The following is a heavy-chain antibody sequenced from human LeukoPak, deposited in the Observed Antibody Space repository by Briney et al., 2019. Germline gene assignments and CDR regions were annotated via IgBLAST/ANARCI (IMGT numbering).Heavy chain of an antibody. D-gene: IGHD3-22*01. CDR3: ARGASTYYDSSDYFDY. Sequence: ASVKVSCKASGYTFTNYGISWVRQAPGQGLEWMGWISVYNGNTIYAQKLQGRVTMTTDTSTSTAYMELRSLRSDDTAVYYCARGASTYYDSSDYFDYWGQGTLVTVSS. V-gene: IGHV1-18*01. CDR2: ISVYNGNT. J-gene: IGHJ4*02. CDR1: GYTFTNYG.